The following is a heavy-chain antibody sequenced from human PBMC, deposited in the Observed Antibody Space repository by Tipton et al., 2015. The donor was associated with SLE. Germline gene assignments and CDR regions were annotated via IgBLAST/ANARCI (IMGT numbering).Heavy chain of an antibody. CDR1: GDSFSSNTNY. V-gene: IGHV4-61*01. Sequence: TLSLTCTVSGDSFSSNTNYWAWIRQPPGKGLEWIGYVSYSGSTNYNPSLQSRVTISVDTSKNQFSLKLRSVTAADTAVYYCARLPDYFDHWGQGALVTVSS. J-gene: IGHJ4*02. CDR2: VSYSGST. CDR3: ARLPDYFDH.